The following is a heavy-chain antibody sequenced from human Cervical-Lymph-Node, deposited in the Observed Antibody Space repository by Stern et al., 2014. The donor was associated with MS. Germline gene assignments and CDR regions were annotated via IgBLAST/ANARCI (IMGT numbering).Heavy chain of an antibody. CDR1: GGSISSGEYY. J-gene: IGHJ4*02. CDR2: IHNIGTT. Sequence: QVKLQESGPGLVKPSQTLSLTCTVTGGSISSGEYYWSWIRQSPGKGLEWIGYIHNIGTTYYNPSLKSRVTISVDTSKNQFSLKLRSVTAADTAVYYCSRDADGYSLVFGYWGRGTLVTVSS. V-gene: IGHV4-30-4*01. CDR3: SRDADGYSLVFGY. D-gene: IGHD5-24*01.